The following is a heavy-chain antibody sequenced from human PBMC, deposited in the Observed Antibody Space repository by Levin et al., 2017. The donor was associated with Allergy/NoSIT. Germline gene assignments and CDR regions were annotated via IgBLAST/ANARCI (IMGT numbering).Heavy chain of an antibody. Sequence: GESLKISCAASGFTFSSYAMSWVRQAPGKGLEWVSAISGSGGSTYYADSVKGRFTISRDNSKNTLYLQMNSLRAEDTAVYYCASPKGDFWSGNDAFDIWGQGTMVTVSS. J-gene: IGHJ3*02. CDR2: ISGSGGST. V-gene: IGHV3-23*01. CDR3: ASPKGDFWSGNDAFDI. D-gene: IGHD3-3*01. CDR1: GFTFSSYA.